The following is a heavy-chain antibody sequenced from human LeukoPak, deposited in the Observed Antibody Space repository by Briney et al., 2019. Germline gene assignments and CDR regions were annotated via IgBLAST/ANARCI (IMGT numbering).Heavy chain of an antibody. CDR3: ARKGVGYGDYYYGMDV. CDR1: GYTFTSCG. V-gene: IGHV1-18*01. D-gene: IGHD4-17*01. CDR2: ISAYNGNT. Sequence: ASVKVSCKASGYTFTSCGISWVRQAPGQGLEWMGWISAYNGNTNYAQKLQGRVTMTTDTSTSTAYMELRSLRSDDTAVYYCARKGVGYGDYYYGMDVWGQGTTVTVSS. J-gene: IGHJ6*02.